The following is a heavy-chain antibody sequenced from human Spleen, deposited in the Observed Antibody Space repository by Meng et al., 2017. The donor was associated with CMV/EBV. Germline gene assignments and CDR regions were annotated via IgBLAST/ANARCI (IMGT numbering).Heavy chain of an antibody. Sequence: GESLKISCVASGFTSGIYPMNWVRQAPGKGLEWLSYISSSSRTIYYADSVKGRFTISRDNAKNSLYLQMNSLRAEDTAVYYCARGGSTFHDYWGQGTLVTVSS. V-gene: IGHV3-48*04. D-gene: IGHD3-16*01. J-gene: IGHJ4*02. CDR1: GFTSGIYP. CDR2: ISSSSRTI. CDR3: ARGGSTFHDY.